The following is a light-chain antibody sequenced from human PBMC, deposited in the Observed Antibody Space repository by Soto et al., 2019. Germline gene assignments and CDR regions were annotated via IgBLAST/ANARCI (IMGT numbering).Light chain of an antibody. Sequence: DIVMTQSPDSLAVSLGERATINCKSSQSVLYSSNNKNYLAWYLQKPGQPPKLLIYWASTRESGVPDRFSGSGSGTDFTLTISSLQAEDVAVYYCQQYYSTPFTFGGGTKVEIK. J-gene: IGKJ4*01. CDR3: QQYYSTPFT. CDR2: WAS. CDR1: QSVLYSSNNKNY. V-gene: IGKV4-1*01.